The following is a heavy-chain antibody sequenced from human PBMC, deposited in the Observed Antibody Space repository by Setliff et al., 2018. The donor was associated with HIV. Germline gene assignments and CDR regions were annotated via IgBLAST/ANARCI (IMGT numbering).Heavy chain of an antibody. D-gene: IGHD3-22*01. CDR2: INNDGRKT. V-gene: IGHV3-11*05. CDR3: AKDRTVVVITIFDY. CDR1: GFTFSDYY. Sequence: PGGSLRLSCAAPGFTFSDYYMSWIRQAPGKGLVWVSHINNDGRKTTYADSVKGRFTVSRDNAKNTLYLQMNSLRAEDAAVYYCAKDRTVVVITIFDYWGQGTLVTSPQ. J-gene: IGHJ4*02.